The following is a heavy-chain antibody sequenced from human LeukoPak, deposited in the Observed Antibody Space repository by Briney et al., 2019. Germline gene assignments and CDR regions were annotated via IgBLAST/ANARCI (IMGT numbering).Heavy chain of an antibody. Sequence: GESLKISCKGSGYSFTNYWIGWVRQMPGKGVEWMGIIYPGDSDTRYSPSFQGQVTITADKSISTAYLQWSSLEASDTAIYYCARPMLPGVINAFDIWGQGTMVTVSS. J-gene: IGHJ3*02. D-gene: IGHD3-10*01. CDR1: GYSFTNYW. CDR3: ARPMLPGVINAFDI. V-gene: IGHV5-51*01. CDR2: IYPGDSDT.